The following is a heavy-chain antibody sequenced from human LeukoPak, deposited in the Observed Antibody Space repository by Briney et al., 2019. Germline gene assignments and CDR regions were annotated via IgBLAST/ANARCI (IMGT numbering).Heavy chain of an antibody. J-gene: IGHJ4*02. Sequence: GGSLRRSCAASGFTFSSYAMSWVRQAPGKGLEWVSAISGSDGSTYYADSVKGRFTISRDNSMNTLYLQMNSLRAEDTAVYYCAKGPGIQLWSDYWGQGPRVPVSS. CDR2: ISGSDGST. CDR1: GFTFSSYA. D-gene: IGHD5-18*01. CDR3: AKGPGIQLWSDY. V-gene: IGHV3-23*01.